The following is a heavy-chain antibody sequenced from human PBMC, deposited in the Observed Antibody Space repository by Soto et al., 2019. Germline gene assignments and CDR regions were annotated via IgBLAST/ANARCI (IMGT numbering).Heavy chain of an antibody. CDR1: GFTFSRYW. CDR3: ARDGHRDLDY. Sequence: GGSLILSCATSGFTFSRYWMSWVRQAPGKGLEWVANIKQDGSEKYYVDSVKGRFTISRDNAKNSLYLQMNSLRAEDTAVYYCARDGHRDLDYWGQGTLVTVSS. CDR2: IKQDGSEK. V-gene: IGHV3-7*03. J-gene: IGHJ4*02.